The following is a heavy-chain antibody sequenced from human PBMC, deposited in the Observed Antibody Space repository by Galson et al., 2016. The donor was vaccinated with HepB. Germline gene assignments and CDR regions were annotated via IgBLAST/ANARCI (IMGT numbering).Heavy chain of an antibody. Sequence: SVKVSCKASGYDFTSYDMHWVRQSPGQRLEWMGWISAGSGNTKYPEKFQGRVTFARDTSERTHYMELNSLTSEDTAVYYCAKEQSSGGYRTADHWGQGTLVTVSS. CDR1: GYDFTSYD. CDR3: AKEQSSGGYRTADH. CDR2: ISAGSGNT. J-gene: IGHJ5*02. V-gene: IGHV1-3*01. D-gene: IGHD6-25*01.